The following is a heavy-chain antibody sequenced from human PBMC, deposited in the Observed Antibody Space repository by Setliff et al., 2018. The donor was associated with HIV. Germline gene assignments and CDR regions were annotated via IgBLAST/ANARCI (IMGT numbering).Heavy chain of an antibody. CDR2: VNHRGST. D-gene: IGHD3-3*01. CDR1: GGSFSGYY. CDR3: ARSKTFYDFWGGYYTHGAFKI. V-gene: IGHV4-34*01. Sequence: SETLSLTCAVYGGSFSGYYWSWIRQPPGKGLEWIGEVNHRGSTNYNPSLKSRVTISVDTSKNQFSLNLTSVTAADTAVYYCARSKTFYDFWGGYYTHGAFKIWGLGTMVTVSS. J-gene: IGHJ3*02.